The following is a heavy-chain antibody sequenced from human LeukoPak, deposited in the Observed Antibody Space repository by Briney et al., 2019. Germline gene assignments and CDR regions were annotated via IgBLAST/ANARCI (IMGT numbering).Heavy chain of an antibody. V-gene: IGHV3-23*01. CDR3: AELGITMIGGV. D-gene: IGHD3-10*02. CDR1: GFTLSSYD. J-gene: IGHJ6*04. Sequence: GGSLRLSCAASGFTLSSYDMTWVRQAPGKGLEWVSGISGTGGSTYYADSVKGRFTISRDNSKKTLYLQMNSLRAEDTAVYYCAELGITMIGGVWGKGTTVTISS. CDR2: ISGTGGST.